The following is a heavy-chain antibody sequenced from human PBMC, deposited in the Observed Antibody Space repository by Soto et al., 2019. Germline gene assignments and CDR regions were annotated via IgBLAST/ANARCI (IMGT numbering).Heavy chain of an antibody. D-gene: IGHD5-18*01. Sequence: YMQWHQKKNGQGLEWMGIINPSGGSTSYAQKFQGRVTITRDTSASTAYMELSSLRSEDTAVYYCARAPDTAMLYYYCGMDVAGQGTTVSVSS. CDR3: ARAPDTAMLYYYCGMDV. V-gene: IGHV1-46*01. CDR2: INPSGGST. CDR1: Y. J-gene: IGHJ6*02.